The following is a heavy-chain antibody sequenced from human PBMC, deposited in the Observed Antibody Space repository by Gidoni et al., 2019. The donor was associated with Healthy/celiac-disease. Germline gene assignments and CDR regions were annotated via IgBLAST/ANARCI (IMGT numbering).Heavy chain of an antibody. CDR2: IWYDGSNK. CDR1: GFTFSSYG. CDR3: AMGADYGGNSALGY. D-gene: IGHD4-17*01. J-gene: IGHJ4*02. V-gene: IGHV3-33*01. Sequence: QVQLVESGGGVVQPGRSLRLSCAASGFTFSSYGMPWVRQAPGKGLEWVAVIWYDGSNKYYADSVKGRFTISRDNSKNTLYLQMNSLRAEDTAVYYCAMGADYGGNSALGYWGQGTLVTVSS.